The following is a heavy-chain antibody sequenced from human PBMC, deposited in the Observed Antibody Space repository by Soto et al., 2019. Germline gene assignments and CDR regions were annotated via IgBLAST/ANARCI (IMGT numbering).Heavy chain of an antibody. CDR3: AIDHTSPGITGDY. CDR2: INQDGSEK. D-gene: IGHD6-13*01. Sequence: EVQLVESGGGLVQPGGSLRLSCAASGFTFSSYWMSWVRQAPGKGLEWVADINQDGSEKHYVDSVKGRFTISRDNVENSLYLKMNSQKAEDRAVYYCAIDHTSPGITGDYWGQGTLVTVSS. CDR1: GFTFSSYW. V-gene: IGHV3-7*01. J-gene: IGHJ4*02.